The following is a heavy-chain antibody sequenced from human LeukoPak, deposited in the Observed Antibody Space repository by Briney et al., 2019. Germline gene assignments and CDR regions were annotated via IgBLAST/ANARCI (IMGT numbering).Heavy chain of an antibody. V-gene: IGHV4-39*01. CDR1: GGSISSSSYY. D-gene: IGHD3-3*01. Sequence: SETLSLTCTVSGGSISSSSYYWGWIRQPPGKGLEWIGSIYYSGSTYYNPSLKSRVTISVDTSKNQFSLKLSSVTAADTAVYYCARHSPHHYDFWSGYYKGPSLDWFDPWGQGTLVTVSS. CDR2: IYYSGST. J-gene: IGHJ5*02. CDR3: ARHSPHHYDFWSGYYKGPSLDWFDP.